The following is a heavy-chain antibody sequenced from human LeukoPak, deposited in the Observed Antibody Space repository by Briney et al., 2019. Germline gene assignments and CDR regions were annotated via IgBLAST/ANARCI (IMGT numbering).Heavy chain of an antibody. D-gene: IGHD3-10*01. CDR3: ARGAGYYGSGSYYTFDY. CDR2: MNPNSGNT. CDR1: GYTFTSYD. J-gene: IGHJ4*02. Sequence: ASVKVSCMASGYTFTSYDINWVRQATGQGLEWMGWMNPNSGNTGYAQKFQGRVTMTRNTSISTAYMELSSLRSEDTAVYYCARGAGYYGSGSYYTFDYWGQGTLVTVSS. V-gene: IGHV1-8*01.